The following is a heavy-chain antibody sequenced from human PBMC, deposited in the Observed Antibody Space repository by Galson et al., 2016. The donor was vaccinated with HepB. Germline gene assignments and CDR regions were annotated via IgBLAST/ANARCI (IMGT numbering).Heavy chain of an antibody. CDR2: ITGSGDTT. V-gene: IGHV3-23*01. CDR3: AKRRFGESLRGAFEY. J-gene: IGHJ4*02. CDR1: GFTFKTYT. Sequence: SLRLSCAGSGFTFKTYTMAWVRQTPGKGLEWVSGITGSGDTTSYVDSVKGRFTISRDNRSKTLHLHMSSLRAEDTAVYFCAKRRFGESLRGAFEYRGQGTLVTVSS. D-gene: IGHD3-10*01.